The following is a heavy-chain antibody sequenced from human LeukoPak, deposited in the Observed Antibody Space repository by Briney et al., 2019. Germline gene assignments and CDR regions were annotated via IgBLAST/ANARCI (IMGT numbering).Heavy chain of an antibody. CDR2: IIPIFGTA. D-gene: IGHD5-12*01. V-gene: IGHV1-69*05. Sequence: SVKVSRKASGGTFSSYAISWVRQVPGQGLEWMGGIIPIFGTANYAQKFQGRVTITTDESTSTAYMELSSLRSEDTAVYYCARAIVATITLGFGYWGQGTLVTVSS. CDR3: ARAIVATITLGFGY. CDR1: GGTFSSYA. J-gene: IGHJ4*02.